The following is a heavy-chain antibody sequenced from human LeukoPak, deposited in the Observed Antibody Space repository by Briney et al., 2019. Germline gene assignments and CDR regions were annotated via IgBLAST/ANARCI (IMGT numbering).Heavy chain of an antibody. CDR2: IIPIFGTA. D-gene: IGHD2-2*01. J-gene: IGHJ5*02. CDR1: GGTFSIYA. CDR3: ARGSRVVPAAKGFDP. V-gene: IGHV1-69*13. Sequence: GASVNVSCKASGGTFSIYAISWVRQAPGQGLEWMGGIIPIFGTANYAQKFQGRVTITADESTSTAYMELSSLRSEDTAVYYCARGSRVVPAAKGFDPWGQGTLVTVSS.